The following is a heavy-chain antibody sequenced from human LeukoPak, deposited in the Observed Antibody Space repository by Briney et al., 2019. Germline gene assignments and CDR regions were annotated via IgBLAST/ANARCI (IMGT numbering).Heavy chain of an antibody. J-gene: IGHJ4*02. Sequence: GGSLRLSCAASGFTFSSYAMSWVRQAPGKGLEWVSVIYSGGSTYYADSVKGRFTISRDNSKNTLYLQMNSLRAEDTAVYYCARGWAATDYWGQGTLVTVSS. CDR1: GFTFSSYA. V-gene: IGHV3-66*01. CDR2: IYSGGST. D-gene: IGHD6-13*01. CDR3: ARGWAATDY.